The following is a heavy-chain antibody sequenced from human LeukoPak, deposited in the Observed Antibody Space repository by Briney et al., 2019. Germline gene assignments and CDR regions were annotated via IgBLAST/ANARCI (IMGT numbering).Heavy chain of an antibody. CDR1: GYIFTGNY. CDR2: INPKSGGT. D-gene: IGHD3-9*01. Sequence: ASVKVSCKASGYIFTGNYIHWVRQAPGQGLEWMGWINPKSGGTNYAQNFRGRVTMTRDTSISTAYMDLSRLTSDDAAVYYCARGMGDRYDILTGYHFDYWGQGTLVTVSS. CDR3: ARGMGDRYDILTGYHFDY. J-gene: IGHJ4*02. V-gene: IGHV1-2*02.